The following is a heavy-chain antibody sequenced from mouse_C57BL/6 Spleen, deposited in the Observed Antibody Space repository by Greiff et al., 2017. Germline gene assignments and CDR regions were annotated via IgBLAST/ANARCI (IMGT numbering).Heavy chain of an antibody. CDR1: GYSFTSYY. V-gene: IGHV1-66*01. Sequence: QVQLQQSGPELVKPGASVKISCKASGYSFTSYYIHWVKQRPGQGLEWIGWIYPGSGNTKYNEKFKGKATLTADTSSSTAYMQLSSLTSEESAVYYCARADDGYYDYFDYWGQGTTLTVSS. CDR2: IYPGSGNT. J-gene: IGHJ2*01. CDR3: ARADDGYYDYFDY. D-gene: IGHD2-3*01.